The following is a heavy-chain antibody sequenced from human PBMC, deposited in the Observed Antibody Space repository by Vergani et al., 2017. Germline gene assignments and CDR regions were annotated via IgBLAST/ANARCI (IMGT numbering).Heavy chain of an antibody. CDR1: GFTFTGYY. V-gene: IGHV1-2*02. CDR2: INPNSGGT. J-gene: IGHJ4*02. D-gene: IGHD1-26*01. CDR3: ARELLVGASGFDY. Sequence: QVQLVESGGGVVQPGRSLRLSCAASGFTFTGYYMHWVRQAPGQGLEWMGWINPNSGGTNYAQKFQGRVTMTRDTSISTAYMELSRLRSDDTAVYYCARELLVGASGFDYWGQGTLVTVSS.